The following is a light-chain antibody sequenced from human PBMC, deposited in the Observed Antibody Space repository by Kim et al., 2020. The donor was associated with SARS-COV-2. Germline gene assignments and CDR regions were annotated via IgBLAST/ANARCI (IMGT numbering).Light chain of an antibody. V-gene: IGLV2-8*01. CDR1: SSDVGGYNY. J-gene: IGLJ1*01. Sequence: QSALTQPPSASGSLGQSVTISCTGTSSDVGGYNYVSWYQQHPGKAPKVMIYEVSKRPSGVPDRFSGSKSGNTASLTVSGLQAEDEADYYCSSYAGSNIHYVFGSGTKVTVL. CDR3: SSYAGSNIHYV. CDR2: EVS.